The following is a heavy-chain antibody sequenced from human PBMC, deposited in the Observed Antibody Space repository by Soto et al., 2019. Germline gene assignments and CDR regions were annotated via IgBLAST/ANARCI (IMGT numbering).Heavy chain of an antibody. Sequence: GESLKISCNGSGYIFTSYWIGWVRQMPGKGLEWMGIIYPGDSDTRYSPSFQGQVTISADKSISTAYLQWSSLKASDTAMYYCARNWCSSTSCYSYYYYGMDVWGQGTTVTVSS. V-gene: IGHV5-51*01. J-gene: IGHJ6*02. CDR1: GYIFTSYW. D-gene: IGHD2-2*01. CDR3: ARNWCSSTSCYSYYYYGMDV. CDR2: IYPGDSDT.